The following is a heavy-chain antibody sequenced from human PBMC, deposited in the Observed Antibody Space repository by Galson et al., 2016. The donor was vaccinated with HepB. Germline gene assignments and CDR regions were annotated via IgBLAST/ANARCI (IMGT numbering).Heavy chain of an antibody. J-gene: IGHJ3*02. Sequence: SLRLSCAASGFTFSKYAMHWIRQAPGKGLEWVAVISYDADDKYYADSMKGRVTISRDNSENTLFLQMNSLRPEDTAVYYCARDSYDYVWGTYRWSDDFDIWGQGTLVAVSS. D-gene: IGHD3-16*02. CDR3: ARDSYDYVWGTYRWSDDFDI. V-gene: IGHV3-30*03. CDR1: GFTFSKYA. CDR2: ISYDADDK.